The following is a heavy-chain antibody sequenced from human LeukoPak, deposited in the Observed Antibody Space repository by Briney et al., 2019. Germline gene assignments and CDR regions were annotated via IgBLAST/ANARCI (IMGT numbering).Heavy chain of an antibody. Sequence: SVKVSCKASGGTFSSYAISRVRQAPGQGLEWMGGIIPIFGTANYAQKFQGRVTITADESTSTAYMELSSLRSEDTAVYYCARVWSYYYGSGSYFDYWGQGTLVTVSS. CDR1: GGTFSSYA. V-gene: IGHV1-69*13. D-gene: IGHD3-10*01. CDR2: IIPIFGTA. CDR3: ARVWSYYYGSGSYFDY. J-gene: IGHJ4*02.